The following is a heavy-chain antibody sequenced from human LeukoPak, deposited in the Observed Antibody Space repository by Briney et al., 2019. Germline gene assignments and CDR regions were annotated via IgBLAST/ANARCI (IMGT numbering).Heavy chain of an antibody. CDR2: IYYRGTT. Sequence: PSETLSLTCAVYGGSFSGYYWSWIRQQPGKGLEWIGYIYYRGTTYYNPSLKSRVSISLDTSKNQVSLKLTSVTAADTAVYYCARGADYGGNSVPFDYWGQGTLVTVSS. J-gene: IGHJ4*02. D-gene: IGHD4-23*01. V-gene: IGHV4-31*11. CDR3: ARGADYGGNSVPFDY. CDR1: GGSFSGYY.